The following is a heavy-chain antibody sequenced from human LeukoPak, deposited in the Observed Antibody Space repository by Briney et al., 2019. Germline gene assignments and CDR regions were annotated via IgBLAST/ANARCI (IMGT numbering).Heavy chain of an antibody. Sequence: EGSLRLSCAASGFTFSSYEMNWVRQAPEKGLEWVANIKQDGSEKYYVDSVKGRFTISRDNAKNSLYLQMNSLRVEDTAVYYCVRDLSYFGPWGQGTLVTVSS. D-gene: IGHD5/OR15-5a*01. J-gene: IGHJ5*02. CDR2: IKQDGSEK. CDR3: VRDLSYFGP. V-gene: IGHV3-7*01. CDR1: GFTFSSYE.